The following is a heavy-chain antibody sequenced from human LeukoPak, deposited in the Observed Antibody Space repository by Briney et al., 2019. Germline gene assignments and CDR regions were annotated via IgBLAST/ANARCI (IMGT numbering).Heavy chain of an antibody. CDR2: INPDSGGT. V-gene: IGHV1-2*02. J-gene: IGHJ4*02. Sequence: ASVKVSCKASGYTFTGYFMHWVRQAPGQGLEWMGWINPDSGGTKYAQKFQGRVTMTRDTPISTAYMELSSLRSDDSAVYYCARGGGEGSSWYATVDYWGQGTLVTVSS. CDR1: GYTFTGYF. CDR3: ARGGGEGSSWYATVDY. D-gene: IGHD6-13*01.